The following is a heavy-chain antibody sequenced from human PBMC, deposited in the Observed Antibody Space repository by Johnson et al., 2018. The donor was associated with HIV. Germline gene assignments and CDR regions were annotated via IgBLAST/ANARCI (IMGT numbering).Heavy chain of an antibody. V-gene: IGHV3-7*01. CDR1: GFTFSSYA. CDR3: ARSDASDI. Sequence: MLLVEYAGGVVQPGRSLRLSCAASGFTFSSYALHWVRKPPGKGLVWVANINQAGGGTCYVVSVKGRLPITREHAKNSLSLQMNNLGAEDTAMYYCARSDASDIWGQGTMVIVSS. J-gene: IGHJ3*02. CDR2: INQAGGGT.